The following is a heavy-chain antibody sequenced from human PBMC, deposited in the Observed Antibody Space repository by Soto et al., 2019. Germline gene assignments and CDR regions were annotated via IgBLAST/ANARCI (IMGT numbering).Heavy chain of an antibody. CDR2: INAGNGNT. D-gene: IGHD2-21*02. J-gene: IGHJ4*02. CDR3: PRCNTATAEY. V-gene: IGHV1-3*01. CDR1: GYTFTSYA. Sequence: QVQLVQSGAEVKKPGASLKVSCKASGYTFTSYAMHWVRQAPGQRLEWMGWINAGNGNTKYSQSFQDRVTFTRDTSASTIYMELSSLRSDDTAVYYCPRCNTATAEYWGQLTLLTFSS.